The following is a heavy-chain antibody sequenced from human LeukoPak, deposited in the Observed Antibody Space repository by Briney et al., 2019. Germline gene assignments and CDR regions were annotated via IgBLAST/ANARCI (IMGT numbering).Heavy chain of an antibody. Sequence: SETLSLTCTVSGGSISIYYWSWIRQPPGKGLEWIGYTYNSGSTNYNPSLKSRVTISVDTSKNQFSLKLSSVTAADTAVYYCARDASPYYDFWSGYYNNWFDPWGQGTLVTVSS. CDR1: GGSISIYY. CDR2: TYNSGST. J-gene: IGHJ5*02. CDR3: ARDASPYYDFWSGYYNNWFDP. D-gene: IGHD3-3*01. V-gene: IGHV4-59*01.